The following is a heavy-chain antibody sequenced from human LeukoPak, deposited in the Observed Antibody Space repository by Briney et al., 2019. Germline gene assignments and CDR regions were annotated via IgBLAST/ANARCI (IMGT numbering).Heavy chain of an antibody. CDR1: GFTFSSYW. D-gene: IGHD4-23*01. CDR3: SKEKRTVLTPGVDY. Sequence: PGGSLRLSCAAPGFTFSSYWLSWVRQAPGKGLEWVANIKQDGSEKYYVDSVKGRFTISRDNAKNSLYLQMNSLRAEDTAVYYCSKEKRTVLTPGVDYWGQGTLVTVSS. J-gene: IGHJ4*02. CDR2: IKQDGSEK. V-gene: IGHV3-7*01.